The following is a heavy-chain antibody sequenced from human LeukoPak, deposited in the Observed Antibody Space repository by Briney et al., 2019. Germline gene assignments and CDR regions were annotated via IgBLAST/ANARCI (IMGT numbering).Heavy chain of an antibody. J-gene: IGHJ4*02. CDR3: ARDPAPLDY. CDR2: ISSSSSTI. CDR1: GFTFSSYS. V-gene: IGHV3-48*01. Sequence: GGSLRLSCAVSGFTFSSYSMNWVRQAPGKGLEWVSYISSSSSTIYYADSVKGRFTISRDNAKNSLYLQMNSLRAEDTAVYYCARDPAPLDYWGQGTLVTVSS.